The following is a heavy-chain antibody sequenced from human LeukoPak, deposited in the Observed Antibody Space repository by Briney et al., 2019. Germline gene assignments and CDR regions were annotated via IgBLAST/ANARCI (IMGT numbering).Heavy chain of an antibody. V-gene: IGHV3-21*01. Sequence: GGSLRLSCTAPGLTFSTSGFNWVRQAPGKGLEWVSSISSSSSYIYYADSVKGRFTISRDNAKNSLYLQMNSLRAEDTAVYYCARSRIAAAGTLDYWGQGTLVTVSS. D-gene: IGHD6-13*01. CDR3: ARSRIAAAGTLDY. CDR1: GLTFSTSG. J-gene: IGHJ4*02. CDR2: ISSSSSYI.